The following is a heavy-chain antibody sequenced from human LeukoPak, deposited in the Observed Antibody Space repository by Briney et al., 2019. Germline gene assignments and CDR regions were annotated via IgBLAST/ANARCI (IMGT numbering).Heavy chain of an antibody. CDR2: INPSGGST. D-gene: IGHD3-22*01. CDR1: GYTFTSYY. J-gene: IGHJ4*02. CDR3: ATRNYYDSSGPSFDY. Sequence: ASVKVSCKASGYTFTSYYMHWVRQAPGQGLEWMGIINPSGGSTSYAQKFQGRVTMTRDTSTSTVYMELSSLRSEDTAVYYCATRNYYDSSGPSFDYWGQGTLVTVSS. V-gene: IGHV1-46*01.